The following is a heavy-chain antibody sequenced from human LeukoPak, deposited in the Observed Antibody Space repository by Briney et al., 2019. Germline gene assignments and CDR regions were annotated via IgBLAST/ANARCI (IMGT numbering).Heavy chain of an antibody. CDR1: GYTFTGYY. V-gene: IGHV1-24*01. CDR3: ATEGIAVAGTPPPPFDY. CDR2: FDPEDGET. J-gene: IGHJ4*02. Sequence: ASVKVSCKASGYTFTGYYMHWVRQAPGKGLEWMGGFDPEDGETIYAQKFQGRVTMTEDTSTDTAYMELSSLRSEDTAVYYCATEGIAVAGTPPPPFDYWGQGTLVTVSS. D-gene: IGHD6-19*01.